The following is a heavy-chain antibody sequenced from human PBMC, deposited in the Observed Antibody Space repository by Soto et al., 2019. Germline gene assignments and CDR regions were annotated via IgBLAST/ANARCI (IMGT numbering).Heavy chain of an antibody. V-gene: IGHV4-34*01. Sequence: QVQLQQWGAGLLKPSETLSLTCAVYGGSFSGYYWSWIRQPPGKGLEWIGEITHSGSTNYNPSLKSRFTISVDTSKNQFSLKLSSVTAADTAVYYCASGRVLGYWGQGTLVTVSS. CDR3: ASGRVLGY. D-gene: IGHD3-3*01. J-gene: IGHJ4*02. CDR2: ITHSGST. CDR1: GGSFSGYY.